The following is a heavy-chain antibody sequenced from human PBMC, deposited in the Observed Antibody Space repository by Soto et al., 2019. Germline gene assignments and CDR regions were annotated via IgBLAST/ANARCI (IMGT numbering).Heavy chain of an antibody. V-gene: IGHV3-15*01. D-gene: IGHD3-3*01. CDR2: IKSKTDGGTT. J-gene: IGHJ6*02. CDR1: GFTFSNAW. CDR3: TTEYYDFWSGYAPHYYGMDV. Sequence: TGGSLRLSCAASGFTFSNAWMSWVRQAPGKGLEWVGRIKSKTDGGTTDYAAPVKGRFTISRDDSKNTLYLQMNSLKTEDTAVYYCTTEYYDFWSGYAPHYYGMDVWGQGTTVTVYS.